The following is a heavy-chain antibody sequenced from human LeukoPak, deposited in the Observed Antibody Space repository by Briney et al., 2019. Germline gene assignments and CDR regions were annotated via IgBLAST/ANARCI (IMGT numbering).Heavy chain of an antibody. CDR1: GGTFSSYA. V-gene: IGHV1-69*05. J-gene: IGHJ4*02. CDR2: ITPIFGTA. Sequence: SVKVSCKASGGTFSSYAISWVRQAPGQGLEGMGRITPIFGTANYAQKFQGRVTITTDESTSTAYMELSSLRSEDTAVYYCARERLAAAGPTHYWGQGTLVTVSS. CDR3: ARERLAAAGPTHY. D-gene: IGHD6-13*01.